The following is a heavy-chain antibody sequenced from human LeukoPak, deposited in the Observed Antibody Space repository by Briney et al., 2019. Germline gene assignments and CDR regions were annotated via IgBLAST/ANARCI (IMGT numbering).Heavy chain of an antibody. D-gene: IGHD4-23*01. CDR1: GASISSGTYY. J-gene: IGHJ4*02. Sequence: SETLSLTCTVSGASISSGTYYWSWICQLPGKGLEWIGCIFSSGSTYQNPSLKSRVTISVDTSENQFSLKLNSVTAADTAVYYCARDYYVRNPGYYFDYWGQGILLTVSS. CDR2: IFSSGST. CDR3: ARDYYVRNPGYYFDY. V-gene: IGHV4-31*03.